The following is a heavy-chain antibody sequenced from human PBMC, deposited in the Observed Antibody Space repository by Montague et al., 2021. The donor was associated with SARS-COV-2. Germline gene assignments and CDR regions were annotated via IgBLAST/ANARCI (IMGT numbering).Heavy chain of an antibody. CDR1: GGSISSGGYY. CDR3: ARARTRITMIVVVIDAFDI. Sequence: TLSLTCTVSGGSISSGGYYWSWIRQHPGKGLEWIGYIYYSGSTYYNPSLKSRVTISVGTSKNQFSLKLSSVTAADTAVYYCARARTRITMIVVVIDAFDIWGQGTMVTVSS. J-gene: IGHJ3*02. D-gene: IGHD3-22*01. CDR2: IYYSGST. V-gene: IGHV4-31*03.